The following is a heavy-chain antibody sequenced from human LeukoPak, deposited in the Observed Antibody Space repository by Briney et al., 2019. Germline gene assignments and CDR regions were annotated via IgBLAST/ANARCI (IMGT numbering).Heavy chain of an antibody. V-gene: IGHV3-23*01. CDR1: GFTFSSYG. D-gene: IGHD6-25*01. Sequence: GGSLRLSCSASGFTFSSYGMTWVRQGPGKGLEWVSTNADSVKGRFTISRDNSKNTLYLQMNSLRAEDTAVYYCAKELTSSSGYLHYFDYWGQGTLVTVSS. J-gene: IGHJ4*02. CDR3: AKELTSSSGYLHYFDY.